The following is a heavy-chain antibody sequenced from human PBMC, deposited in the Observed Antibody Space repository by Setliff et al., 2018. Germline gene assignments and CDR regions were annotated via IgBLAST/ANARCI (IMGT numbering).Heavy chain of an antibody. Sequence: PGGSLRLSCATSGPDLSRNKIHWVRQAPGKGLEWISLLYDDGSKFYADSVKGRFTISRDNSKNMLYLQMSSLRPEDSAVYYCVKVKKPLIRGSGFDYWGRGTLVTVSS. CDR1: GPDLSRNK. CDR2: LYDDGSK. CDR3: VKVKKPLIRGSGFDY. J-gene: IGHJ4*02. V-gene: IGHV3-53*01. D-gene: IGHD3-10*01.